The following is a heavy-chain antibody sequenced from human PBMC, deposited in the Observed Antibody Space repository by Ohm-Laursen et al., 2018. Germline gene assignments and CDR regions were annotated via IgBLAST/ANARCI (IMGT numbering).Heavy chain of an antibody. J-gene: IGHJ4*02. Sequence: SLRLSCTATGFTFSSYGMHWVRQAPGKGLEWVAVISYDGSNKYYADSVKGRFTISRDNSKNTLYLQMNSLRAEDTAVYYCASQPYGDYDYWGQGTLVTVSS. CDR1: GFTFSSYG. CDR2: ISYDGSNK. V-gene: IGHV3-30*03. CDR3: ASQPYGDYDY. D-gene: IGHD4-17*01.